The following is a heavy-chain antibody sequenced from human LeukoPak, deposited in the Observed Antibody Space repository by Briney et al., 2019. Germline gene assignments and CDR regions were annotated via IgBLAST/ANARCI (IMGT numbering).Heavy chain of an antibody. V-gene: IGHV3-23*01. D-gene: IGHD3-10*01. J-gene: IGHJ4*02. CDR2: ISGSGGST. CDR1: GFTFSSYA. Sequence: PGGSLRLSCAASGFTFSSYAMSWVRQAPGKGLEWVSAISGSGGSTYYADSVKGRFTISRDNSKNTLYLQMNSLRAEDTAVYYCARRHSYGSGSYYIWGQGTLVTVSS. CDR3: ARRHSYGSGSYYI.